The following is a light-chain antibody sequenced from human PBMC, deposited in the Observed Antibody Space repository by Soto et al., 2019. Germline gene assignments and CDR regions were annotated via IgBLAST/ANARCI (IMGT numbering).Light chain of an antibody. J-gene: IGKJ2*01. CDR3: QQHNTGGEYD. V-gene: IGKV3-11*01. Sequence: EIVLTQSPATLSLSPGERATLSCRASQSATSSLAWYQQKPGQAPRLLIYRASNRGTGIPARFSGSGSGTDFPLTISSLEPEDFAIYYCQQHNTGGEYDFGQVNKLEIK. CDR2: RAS. CDR1: QSATSS.